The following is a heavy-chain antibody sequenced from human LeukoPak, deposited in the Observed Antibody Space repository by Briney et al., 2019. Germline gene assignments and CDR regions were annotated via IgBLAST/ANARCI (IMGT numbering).Heavy chain of an antibody. CDR2: INAGNGNT. V-gene: IGHV1-3*01. D-gene: IGHD3-9*01. Sequence: ASVKVSCQASGYTFISYVMHWVGQPPGQRLEGMGWINAGNGNTKYSQKFQGGVTITRDTSASTAYMELSSLRSEDTAVYFCASNRYFDWLGAFDVWGQGTMVTVSS. CDR3: ASNRYFDWLGAFDV. J-gene: IGHJ3*01. CDR1: GYTFISYV.